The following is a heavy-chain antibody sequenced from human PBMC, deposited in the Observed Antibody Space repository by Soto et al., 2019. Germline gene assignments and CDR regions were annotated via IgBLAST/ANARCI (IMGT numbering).Heavy chain of an antibody. CDR3: DTEGYSSGWGWSAF. CDR1: GFTFTNAW. Sequence: GGSLRLSCEASGFTFTNAWMNWVRQAPGKGLEWVGRGKRDSDGGTTDYAAPVKGRFTISRDDSKKTVYLQMNSLKAEDAAVYYCDTEGYSSGWGWSAFWGQGTLVNGSS. J-gene: IGHJ4*02. CDR2: GKRDSDGGTT. D-gene: IGHD6-19*01. V-gene: IGHV3-15*07.